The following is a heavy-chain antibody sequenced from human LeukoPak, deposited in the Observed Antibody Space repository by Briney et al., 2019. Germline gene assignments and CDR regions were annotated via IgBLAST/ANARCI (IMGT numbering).Heavy chain of an antibody. CDR3: AISKSTYYYDSSGAAFSDY. D-gene: IGHD3-22*01. V-gene: IGHV4-34*01. CDR1: GGSFSGYY. J-gene: IGHJ4*02. CDR2: INHSGST. Sequence: PSETLSLTCAVYGGSFSGYYWSWIRQPPGKGVEWIGEINHSGSTNYNPSLKSRVTISVDTSKNQFSLKLGSVTAADTAVYYCAISKSTYYYDSSGAAFSDYWGQGTLVTVSS.